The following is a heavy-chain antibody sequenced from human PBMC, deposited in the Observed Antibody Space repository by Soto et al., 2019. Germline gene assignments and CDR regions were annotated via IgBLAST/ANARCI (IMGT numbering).Heavy chain of an antibody. Sequence: SVKVSCKASGFTFTSSAVQWVRQARGQRLEWIGWIVVGSGNTNYAQKFQERVTITRDMSTSTAYMELSSLRSEDTAVYYCAADRGVSPPLIAFEIGGKGKRATV. D-gene: IGHD2-8*01. CDR3: AADRGVSPPLIAFEI. CDR1: GFTFTSSA. CDR2: IVVGSGNT. J-gene: IGHJ3*02. V-gene: IGHV1-58*01.